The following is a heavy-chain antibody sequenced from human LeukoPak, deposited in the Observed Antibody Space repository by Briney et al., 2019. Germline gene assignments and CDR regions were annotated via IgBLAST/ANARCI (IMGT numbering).Heavy chain of an antibody. Sequence: PGGSLRLSCAASGFTFSSYWMHWVRQAPGKGLVWVSRINSDGSSTSYADSVKGRFTISRDNAKNSLYLQMNSLRAEDMALYYCAKSPLGPYYYMDVWGKGTTVTVSS. CDR1: GFTFSSYW. J-gene: IGHJ6*03. V-gene: IGHV3-74*01. CDR2: INSDGSST. CDR3: AKSPLGPYYYMDV.